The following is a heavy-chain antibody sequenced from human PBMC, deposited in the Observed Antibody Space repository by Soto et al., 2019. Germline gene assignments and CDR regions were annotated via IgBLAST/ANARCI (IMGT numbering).Heavy chain of an antibody. CDR3: AKNEYFDFCSGYYNPPYYYYGMDV. Sequence: GGSLRLSCAASGFTFSSYGMHWVRQAPGKGLEWVAVISYDGSNKYYADSVKGRITISRDHSKKTLYLQMNSLRAEDTALYYCAKNEYFDFCSGYYNPPYYYYGMDVWGQGTTVTVSS. CDR1: GFTFSSYG. D-gene: IGHD3-3*01. J-gene: IGHJ6*02. V-gene: IGHV3-30*18. CDR2: ISYDGSNK.